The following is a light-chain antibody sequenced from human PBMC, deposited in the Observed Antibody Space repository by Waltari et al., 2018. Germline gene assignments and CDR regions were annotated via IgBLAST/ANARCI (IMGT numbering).Light chain of an antibody. CDR2: RSN. Sequence: QSVLTQPPSASGTPGQRVTIPCSGSSSNIGSNYVYWYQQLPGTTPKLLLYRSNKRPSGVPDRFSGSKSGTSASLAISGLRSEDEADYYCAAWDDSLSGYVFGTGTKVTVL. CDR1: SSNIGSNY. J-gene: IGLJ1*01. V-gene: IGLV1-47*01. CDR3: AAWDDSLSGYV.